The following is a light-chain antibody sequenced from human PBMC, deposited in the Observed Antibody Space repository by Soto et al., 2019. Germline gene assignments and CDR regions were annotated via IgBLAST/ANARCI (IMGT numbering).Light chain of an antibody. CDR1: QSIVRSY. CDR3: QQYGSSPYT. Sequence: EIVLTQSPGTLSLYPGERATLSCRASQSIVRSYLAWYQQKPGQAPRLLIYGASSRATGIPDRFSGSGSGTDFTLTISRLEPEDFAVYYCQQYGSSPYTFGQGTKLEIK. V-gene: IGKV3-20*01. CDR2: GAS. J-gene: IGKJ2*01.